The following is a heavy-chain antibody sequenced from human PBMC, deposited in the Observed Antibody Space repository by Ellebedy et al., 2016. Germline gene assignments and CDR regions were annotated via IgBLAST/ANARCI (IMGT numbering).Heavy chain of an antibody. CDR1: GFSFDDYA. J-gene: IGHJ4*02. CDR2: ITWNSDSV. Sequence: SLKISXEASGFSFDDYAMHWVRQAPGKGLEWVSGITWNSDSVDYADSVKGRFTISRDNANNSLYLQMNSLRTDDTAIYYCARSEARWGQGTLVTVSS. V-gene: IGHV3-9*01. CDR3: ARSEAR.